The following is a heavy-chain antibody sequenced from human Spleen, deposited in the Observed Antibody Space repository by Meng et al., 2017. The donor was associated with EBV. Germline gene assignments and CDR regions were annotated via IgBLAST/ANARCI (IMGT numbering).Heavy chain of an antibody. V-gene: IGHV2-5*02. Sequence: QITLKESGPTLVKPTQTLTLTWTFPGSSLSTSGVGVGWIRQPPGKALEWLALIYWDDDKRYSPSLKSRLTITKDTSKNQVVLTMTNMDPVDTATYYCAHIKRVLRFLEWLPTDYFDYWGQGTLVTVAS. J-gene: IGHJ4*02. CDR1: GSSLSTSGVG. CDR3: AHIKRVLRFLEWLPTDYFDY. D-gene: IGHD3-3*01. CDR2: IYWDDDK.